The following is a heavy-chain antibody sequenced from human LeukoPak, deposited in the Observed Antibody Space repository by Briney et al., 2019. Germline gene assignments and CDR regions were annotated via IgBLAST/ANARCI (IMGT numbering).Heavy chain of an antibody. D-gene: IGHD4-17*01. J-gene: IGHJ4*02. CDR2: IWYDGSNK. CDR3: ARWGTPTVTLDY. CDR1: GFTFSSYG. Sequence: PGGSLRLSCAASGFTFSSYGMHWVRQAPGKGLXXVAVIWYDGSNKYYADSVKGRFTISRDNSKNTLYLQMNSLRAEDTAVYYCARWGTPTVTLDYWGQGTLVTVSS. V-gene: IGHV3-33*01.